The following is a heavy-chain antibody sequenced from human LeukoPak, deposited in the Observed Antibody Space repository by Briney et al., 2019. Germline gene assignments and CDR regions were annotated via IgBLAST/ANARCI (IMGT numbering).Heavy chain of an antibody. CDR1: GFAFSFYA. V-gene: IGHV3-23*01. D-gene: IGHD6-19*01. CDR2: INANSGTT. CDR3: AKPISGGLAVAADWFHP. Sequence: GGSLRLSCAASGFAFSFYAMSWLRQPPGKGLEWVSTINANSGTTSYAASVRGRFTISRGNSKNTLYLQVNTLRADDTATYYCAKPISGGLAVAADWFHPWGQGTLVVVSS. J-gene: IGHJ5*01.